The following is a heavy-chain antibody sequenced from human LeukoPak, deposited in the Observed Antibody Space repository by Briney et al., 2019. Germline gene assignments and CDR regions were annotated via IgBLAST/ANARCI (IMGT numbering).Heavy chain of an antibody. D-gene: IGHD3-9*01. CDR1: GFSLSTSGVG. CDR2: IYWDDDK. V-gene: IGHV2-5*02. CDR3: AHIRGGYDILTGYYGY. Sequence: SGPTLVNPTQTLTLTCTFSGFSLSTSGVGVGWIRQPPGKALEWLALIYWDDDKRYSPSLKSRLNITKDTSKNQVVLTMTNMAPVDTATYYCAHIRGGYDILTGYYGYWGQGTLVTVSS. J-gene: IGHJ4*02.